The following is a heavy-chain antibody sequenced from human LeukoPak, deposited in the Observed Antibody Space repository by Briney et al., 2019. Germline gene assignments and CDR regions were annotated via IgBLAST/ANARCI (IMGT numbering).Heavy chain of an antibody. Sequence: GGSLRLSCAASGFTFSSYSMNWVRQAPGKGLEWVSSISSSSSYIYYADSVKGRFTISRDNAKNSLYLQMNSLRAEDTAVYYCARGNYGGNGGAIIDYWGQGTLVTVSS. V-gene: IGHV3-21*04. D-gene: IGHD4-17*01. J-gene: IGHJ4*02. CDR1: GFTFSSYS. CDR3: ARGNYGGNGGAIIDY. CDR2: ISSSSSYI.